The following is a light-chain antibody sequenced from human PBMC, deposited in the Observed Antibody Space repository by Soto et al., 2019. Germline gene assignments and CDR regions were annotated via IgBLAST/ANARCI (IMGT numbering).Light chain of an antibody. CDR2: GNS. Sequence: QSALTQPPSVSGAPGQRVTISCTGSSSYIGAGYNVHWYQQLPGTAPKLLIYGNSNRPSGVPDRFSGSKSGTSASLAITGLQAEDEADYYCQSYDSSLSGYVFGTGTKLTVL. CDR3: QSYDSSLSGYV. CDR1: SSYIGAGYN. V-gene: IGLV1-40*01. J-gene: IGLJ1*01.